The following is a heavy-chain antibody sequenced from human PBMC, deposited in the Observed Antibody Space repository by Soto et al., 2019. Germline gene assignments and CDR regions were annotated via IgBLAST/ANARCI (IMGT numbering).Heavy chain of an antibody. CDR1: GYTFTSYY. CDR3: ALLGDIVVVVAATVRPFDY. J-gene: IGHJ4*02. Sequence: ASVKVSCKASGYTFTSYYMHWVRQAPGQGLEWMGIINPSGGSTSYAQKFQGRVTMTRDTSTSTVYMELSSLRSEDTAVYYCALLGDIVVVVAATVRPFDYWGQGTLVTVSS. D-gene: IGHD2-15*01. V-gene: IGHV1-46*01. CDR2: INPSGGST.